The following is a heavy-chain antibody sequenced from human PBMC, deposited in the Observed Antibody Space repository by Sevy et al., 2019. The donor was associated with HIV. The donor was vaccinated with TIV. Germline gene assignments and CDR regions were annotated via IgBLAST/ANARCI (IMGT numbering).Heavy chain of an antibody. V-gene: IGHV3-15*01. CDR1: GFTFSNAW. J-gene: IGHJ3*02. CDR2: IKSKTDGGTT. Sequence: GGCLRLSCAASGFTFSNAWMSWVRQAPGKGLEWVGRIKSKTDGGTTDYAAPVKGRFTISRDDSKNTLYLQMNSLKTEDTAVYYCTTDGIVGATLIDYSAFDIWGHGTMVTVSS. D-gene: IGHD1-26*01. CDR3: TTDGIVGATLIDYSAFDI.